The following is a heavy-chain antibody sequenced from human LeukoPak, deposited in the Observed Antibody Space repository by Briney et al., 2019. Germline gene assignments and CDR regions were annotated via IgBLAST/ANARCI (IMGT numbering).Heavy chain of an antibody. J-gene: IGHJ4*02. CDR1: GGSISSYY. CDR2: IYYSGST. CDR3: ARVGSRFWSGYYDY. Sequence: SETLSLTCTVSGGSISSYYWSWIRQPPGKGPEWIGYIYYSGSTNYNPSLKSRVTISVDTSKNQFSLKLSSVTAADTAVYYCARVGSRFWSGYYDYWGQGTLVTVSS. D-gene: IGHD3-3*01. V-gene: IGHV4-59*01.